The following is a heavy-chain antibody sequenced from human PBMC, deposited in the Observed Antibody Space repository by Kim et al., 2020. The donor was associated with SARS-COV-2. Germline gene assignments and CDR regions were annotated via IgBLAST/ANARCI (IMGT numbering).Heavy chain of an antibody. J-gene: IGHJ3*02. CDR3: ARRDSSGWYGGDAFDI. D-gene: IGHD6-19*01. V-gene: IGHV5-51*01. Sequence: SFQGQVTISADKSISTAYLQWSSLKASDTAMYYCARRDSSGWYGGDAFDIWGQGTMVTVSS.